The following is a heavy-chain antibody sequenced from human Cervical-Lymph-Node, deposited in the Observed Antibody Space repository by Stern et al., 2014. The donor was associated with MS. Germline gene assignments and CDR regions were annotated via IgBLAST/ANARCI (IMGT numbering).Heavy chain of an antibody. CDR1: GGSISSYY. Sequence: QVQLQESGPGLVKPSETLSLTCTVSGGSISSYYWSWIRPPPGKGLEWIGYIYYSGSTNYNPSLKSRVTISVDTSKNQFSLKLSSVTAADTAVYYCARGYGGNPIDYWGQGTLVTVSS. CDR2: IYYSGST. V-gene: IGHV4-59*01. J-gene: IGHJ4*02. D-gene: IGHD4-23*01. CDR3: ARGYGGNPIDY.